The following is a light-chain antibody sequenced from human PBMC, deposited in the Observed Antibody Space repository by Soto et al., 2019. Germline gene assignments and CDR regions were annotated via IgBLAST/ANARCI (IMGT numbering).Light chain of an antibody. J-gene: IGKJ4*01. CDR2: DAS. Sequence: EIVLTQSPATLSLSPVERATLSCRASQSVSSYLAWYKQKPGQAPRLLIYDASNRATGIPARFSGSGSGTDFTLTISSLEPEDFAVYYCQQRSNWLSFGGGTKVDIK. CDR1: QSVSSY. CDR3: QQRSNWLS. V-gene: IGKV3-11*01.